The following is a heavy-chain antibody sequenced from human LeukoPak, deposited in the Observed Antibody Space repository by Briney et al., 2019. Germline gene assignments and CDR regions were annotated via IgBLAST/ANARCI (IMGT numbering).Heavy chain of an antibody. V-gene: IGHV5-51*01. CDR2: IYPRDSDT. Sequence: GESLKISCKGSGYSFTSYWIAWVRQMPGKGLEWMGLIYPRDSDTKYIPSFEGQVTISADMSISTAYLQWSSLKASDTAMYYCARPNEYSSIDYWGQGTLVTVSS. CDR1: GYSFTSYW. CDR3: ARPNEYSSIDY. D-gene: IGHD6-6*01. J-gene: IGHJ4*02.